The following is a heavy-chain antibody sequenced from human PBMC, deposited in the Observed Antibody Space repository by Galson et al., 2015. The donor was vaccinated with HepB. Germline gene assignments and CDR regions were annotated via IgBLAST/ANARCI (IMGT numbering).Heavy chain of an antibody. D-gene: IGHD3-10*01. CDR1: GFSLSTSGVS. J-gene: IGHJ2*01. V-gene: IGHV2-5*02. CDR3: AHIGRGNSGWYFAL. Sequence: PALVKPTQTLTLTCTFSGFSLSTSGVSVGWIRQPPGKALEWLTVIYWDDDKRYSPSLKSRLTITKDTSKNQVVLTTTNMDPVDTGTYYCAHIGRGNSGWYFALWGRGTLVTVSS. CDR2: IYWDDDK.